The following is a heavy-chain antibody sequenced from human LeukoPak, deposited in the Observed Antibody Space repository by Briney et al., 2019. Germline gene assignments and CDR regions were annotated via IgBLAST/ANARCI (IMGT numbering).Heavy chain of an antibody. Sequence: GGSLRLSCAASGFTFSSYAMSWVRQAPGKGLEWVSAISGSGGSSYYADSVKGRFTISRDNSKNTLYLQMNSLRAEDTAVYYCAKEGTRITMVRGVRDHDYWGQGTLVTVSS. V-gene: IGHV3-23*01. D-gene: IGHD3-10*01. CDR1: GFTFSSYA. CDR2: ISGSGGSS. J-gene: IGHJ4*02. CDR3: AKEGTRITMVRGVRDHDY.